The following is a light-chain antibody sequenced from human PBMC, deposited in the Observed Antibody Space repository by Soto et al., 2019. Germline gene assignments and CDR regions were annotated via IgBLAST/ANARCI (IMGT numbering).Light chain of an antibody. CDR1: SSNIGAGYD. Sequence: QSALTQPPSVSGAPGQRVTISCTGSSSNIGAGYDVHWYQQVTGTAPKLLIYVNNNRPSGVPDRFSGSKSGTSASLVITGLQAEDEADYYCQSYDSSLSASVFGGGTKLTVL. V-gene: IGLV1-40*01. J-gene: IGLJ3*02. CDR2: VNN. CDR3: QSYDSSLSASV.